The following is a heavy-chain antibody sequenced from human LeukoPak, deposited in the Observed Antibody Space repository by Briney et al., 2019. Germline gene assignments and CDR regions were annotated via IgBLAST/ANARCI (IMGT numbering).Heavy chain of an antibody. CDR3: AKAPQGLGSGLYRYGIEP. D-gene: IGHD6-19*01. CDR2: INPNSGGT. J-gene: IGHJ5*02. CDR1: GYTFTGYY. Sequence: ASVKVSCKASGYTFTGYYMHWVRQAPGQGLEWMGWINPNSGGTNYAQKFQGRVTMTRDTSISTDYIELSRLRSDDTAVYYCAKAPQGLGSGLYRYGIEPWGQGTLVTVSS. V-gene: IGHV1-2*02.